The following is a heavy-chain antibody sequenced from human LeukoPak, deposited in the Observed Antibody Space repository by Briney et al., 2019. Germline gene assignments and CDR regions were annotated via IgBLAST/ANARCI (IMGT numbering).Heavy chain of an antibody. D-gene: IGHD1-14*01. CDR3: ARESDHSVSQVDFDL. CDR2: ISSSSSTI. V-gene: IGHV3-48*01. J-gene: IGHJ3*01. CDR1: GFTFSSYS. Sequence: GGSLRLSCAASGFTFSSYSMNWVRQAPGKGLEWVSYISSSSSTIYYADSVKGRFTISRDNIKNTLYLQMNSLRAEDTAVYYCARESDHSVSQVDFDLWGQGTMVTVSS.